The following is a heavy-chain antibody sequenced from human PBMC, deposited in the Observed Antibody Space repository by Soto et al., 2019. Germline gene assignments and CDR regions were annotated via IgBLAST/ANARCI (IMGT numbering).Heavy chain of an antibody. J-gene: IGHJ6*03. CDR2: ISFDGSNR. CDR3: ARGAGLSQYNYYINV. D-gene: IGHD6-19*01. CDR1: GFTFSSYG. Sequence: QVQLVESGGGVVQPGRSLRLSCAASGFTFSSYGMHWVRQAPGKGLEWVAIISFDGSNRYYADSVKGRFTISRDSSKNTLYLQVNSLRAEDTAVYYCARGAGLSQYNYYINVWGKGITVTVSS. V-gene: IGHV3-33*01.